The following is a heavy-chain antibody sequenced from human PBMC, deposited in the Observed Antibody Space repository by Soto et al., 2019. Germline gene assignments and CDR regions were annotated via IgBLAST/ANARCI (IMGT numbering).Heavy chain of an antibody. D-gene: IGHD6-13*01. CDR3: ATAGIAADGPLLNYYYYYMDV. Sequence: ASVKVSCKVSGYTLTELSMHWVRQAPGKGLEWMGGFDPEDGETIYAQKFQGRVTMTEDTSTDTAYMELSSLRSEDTAVYYCATAGIAADGPLLNYYYYYMDVWGKGTTVTVSS. V-gene: IGHV1-24*01. J-gene: IGHJ6*03. CDR2: FDPEDGET. CDR1: GYTLTELS.